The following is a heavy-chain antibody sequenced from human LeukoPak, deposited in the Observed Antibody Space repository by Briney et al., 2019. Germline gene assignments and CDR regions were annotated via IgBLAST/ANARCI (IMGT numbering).Heavy chain of an antibody. CDR3: AKGDGYNYGY. D-gene: IGHD5-24*01. CDR1: RFTFSNYG. J-gene: IGHJ4*02. CDR2: IQKDGINK. V-gene: IGHV3-30*02. Sequence: GGSLRLSCAASRFTFSNYGMHWARQAPGKGLEWVAFIQKDGINKYYADSVKGRFTISRDNSKNTLYVEMNSLRAEDTAVYYCAKGDGYNYGYWGQGTLVTVSS.